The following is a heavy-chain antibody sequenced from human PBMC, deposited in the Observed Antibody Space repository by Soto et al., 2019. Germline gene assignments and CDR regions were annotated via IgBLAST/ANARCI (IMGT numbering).Heavy chain of an antibody. CDR1: GSTFGNDW. Sequence: GGSLRLSCAVSGSTFGNDWMHWVRQAPGKGLVWVSHINSDGSSTNYADFVKGRFTIARDNAKNTVYLQMNSLRAEDTAVYYCARDRSYSLDVWGRGTTVTVSS. CDR3: ARDRSYSLDV. CDR2: INSDGSST. V-gene: IGHV3-74*01. J-gene: IGHJ6*02.